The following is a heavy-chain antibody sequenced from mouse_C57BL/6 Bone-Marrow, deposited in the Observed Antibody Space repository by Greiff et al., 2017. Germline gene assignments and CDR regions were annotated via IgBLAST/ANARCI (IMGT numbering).Heavy chain of an antibody. V-gene: IGHV1-26*01. CDR3: ASEGIYDGYPWFAY. Sequence: EVQLQQSGPELVKPGASVKISCKASGYTFTDYYMNWVKQSHGKSLEWIGDINPNNGGTSYNQKFKGKATLAVDKYSSTADIELRRLTPADSAVYYCASEGIYDGYPWFAYWGQGTLVTVSA. CDR1: GYTFTDYY. D-gene: IGHD2-3*01. CDR2: INPNNGGT. J-gene: IGHJ3*01.